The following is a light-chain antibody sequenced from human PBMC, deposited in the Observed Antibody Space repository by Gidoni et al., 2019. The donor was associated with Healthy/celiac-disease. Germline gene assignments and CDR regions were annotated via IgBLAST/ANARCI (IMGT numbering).Light chain of an antibody. Sequence: EIVLTQSPATLSLSPGERATLSCAASQSVSSSYLALYQQKTGLAPRLLIYDASSRATGIPDRFSGSGSGTDFTLTISRLEPEDFAVYYCQQYGSSPSFGPGTKVDIK. CDR2: DAS. CDR1: QSVSSSY. J-gene: IGKJ3*01. CDR3: QQYGSSPS. V-gene: IGKV3D-20*01.